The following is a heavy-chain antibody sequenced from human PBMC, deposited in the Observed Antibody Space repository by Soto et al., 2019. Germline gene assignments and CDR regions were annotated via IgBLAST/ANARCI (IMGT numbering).Heavy chain of an antibody. CDR3: ARRSYGSGVDL. V-gene: IGHV4-39*01. D-gene: IGHD3-10*01. Sequence: PSETLSLTCTVSGGSISSSGHYWGWLRQTPGKGLEWIGNIFYSGGTHYNASFRSRVSISVDSSKNQLSLKVTSVTAADTAVYYCARRSYGSGVDLWGRGTLVTVSS. CDR2: IFYSGGT. CDR1: GGSISSSGHY. J-gene: IGHJ5*02.